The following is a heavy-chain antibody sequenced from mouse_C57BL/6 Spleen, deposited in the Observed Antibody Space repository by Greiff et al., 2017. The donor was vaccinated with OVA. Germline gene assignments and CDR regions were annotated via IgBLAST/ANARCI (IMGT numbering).Heavy chain of an antibody. CDR2: IYPGDGDT. Sequence: VQLQQSGPELVKPGASVKISCKASGYAFSSSWMNWVKQRPGKGLEWIGRIYPGDGDTNYNGKFKGKATLTADKSSSTAYMQLSSLTSEDAAVSICARSSLWYFDVWGTGTTVTVSS. D-gene: IGHD6-1*01. CDR3: ARSSLWYFDV. CDR1: GYAFSSSW. V-gene: IGHV1-82*01. J-gene: IGHJ1*03.